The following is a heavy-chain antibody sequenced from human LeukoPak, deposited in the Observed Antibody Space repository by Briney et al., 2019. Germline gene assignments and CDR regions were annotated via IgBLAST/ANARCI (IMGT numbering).Heavy chain of an antibody. J-gene: IGHJ4*02. CDR3: ARDSTKTYSSSRDITPFDY. V-gene: IGHV1-69*13. D-gene: IGHD6-13*01. CDR2: IIPIFGTA. CDR1: GGTFSSYA. Sequence: ASVKVSCKASGGTFSSYAISWVRQAPGQGLEWMGGIIPIFGTANYAQKFQGRVTITADESTSTAYMELSSLRSEDTAVYYCARDSTKTYSSSRDITPFDYWGQGTLVTVSS.